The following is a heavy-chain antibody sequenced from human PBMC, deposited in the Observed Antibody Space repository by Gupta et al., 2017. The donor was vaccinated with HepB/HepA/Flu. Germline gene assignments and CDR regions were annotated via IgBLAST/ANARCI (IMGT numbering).Heavy chain of an antibody. V-gene: IGHV3-7*01. Sequence: EVQLVESGGGLVQPGGSLRLSCGTSGFTFSRYWMNWVRQAPGKGLEWVANIKQEGREKDYVDSVKGRFTISRENAKNSLYMKMNSLRVEDTAMYYCARDWGSDYWGQGTLVTVSS. J-gene: IGHJ4*02. CDR1: GFTFSRYW. CDR3: ARDWGSDY. CDR2: IKQEGREK. D-gene: IGHD7-27*01.